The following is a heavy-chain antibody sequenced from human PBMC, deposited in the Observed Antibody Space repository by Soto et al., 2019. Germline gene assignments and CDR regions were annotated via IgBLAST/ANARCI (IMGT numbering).Heavy chain of an antibody. CDR3: ASSFTSSQWRYGMDV. J-gene: IGHJ6*02. V-gene: IGHV1-18*01. CDR2: ISAYNGNT. Sequence: GASVKVSCKASGYTFTRYGISWVRQAPGQGLEWMGWISAYNGNTNYAQKLQGRVTMTTDTSTSTAYMELRSLRSDDTAVYYCASSFTSSQWRYGMDVWGQGTTVTVSS. D-gene: IGHD2-2*01. CDR1: GYTFTRYG.